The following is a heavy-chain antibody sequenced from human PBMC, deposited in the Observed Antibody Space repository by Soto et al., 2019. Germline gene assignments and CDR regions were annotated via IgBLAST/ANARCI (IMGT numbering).Heavy chain of an antibody. V-gene: IGHV4-31*03. Sequence: QVQLQESGPGLVKPSQTLSLTCTVSGGSISSGHYYWSWVRQHSGKGLEWIGYIHHSGSTYYNPSLKSRLTLSVDTSKNQFSRKLTSVTAAATAVYYCARVSDVPAASNWFGPWGQGTLVTVSS. CDR3: ARVSDVPAASNWFGP. J-gene: IGHJ5*02. D-gene: IGHD2-2*01. CDR2: IHHSGST. CDR1: GGSISSGHYY.